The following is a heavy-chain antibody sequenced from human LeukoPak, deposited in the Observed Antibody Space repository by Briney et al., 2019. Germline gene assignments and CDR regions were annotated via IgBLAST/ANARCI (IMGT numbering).Heavy chain of an antibody. CDR2: ISGSGGST. D-gene: IGHD1-26*01. J-gene: IGHJ4*02. Sequence: GGSLRLSCAASGFSFSSFAMSWVRQAPGKGLEWVSVISGSGGSTHYADSVKGRFTISRDNSKSTLYLQMNSLRTEDTALYYCAKDRGSYLFDYWGQGTLVTVSS. V-gene: IGHV3-23*01. CDR3: AKDRGSYLFDY. CDR1: GFSFSSFA.